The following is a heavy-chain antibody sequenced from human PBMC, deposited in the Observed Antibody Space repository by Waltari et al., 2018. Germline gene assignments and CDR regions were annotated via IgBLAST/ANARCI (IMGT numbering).Heavy chain of an antibody. CDR2: MNPNSGNT. CDR3: ARGSSDSSWKFSFDY. D-gene: IGHD6-13*01. V-gene: IGHV1-8*03. CDR1: GYTFNSHD. J-gene: IGHJ4*02. Sequence: QVQLVQSGAEVKKPGASVKVSCTASGYTFNSHDINWVRQATGQGLEWMGWMNPNSGNTGYAQKFQGRVTITRNTSISTAYMELSSLRSEDTAVYYCARGSSDSSWKFSFDYWGQGTLVTVSS.